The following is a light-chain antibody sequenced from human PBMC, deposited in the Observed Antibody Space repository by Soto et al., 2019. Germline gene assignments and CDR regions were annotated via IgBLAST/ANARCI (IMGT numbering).Light chain of an antibody. Sequence: DIQMTQSPSTLSASVGDRVTITCRASQTIGSWLAWYQQKPGKAPKLLIYKASSLESGVPSRFSGSGSGTEFTLTISSLQPDDFATYYCQLYNSYSITFGQGTRLEIK. CDR2: KAS. V-gene: IGKV1-5*03. J-gene: IGKJ5*01. CDR3: QLYNSYSIT. CDR1: QTIGSW.